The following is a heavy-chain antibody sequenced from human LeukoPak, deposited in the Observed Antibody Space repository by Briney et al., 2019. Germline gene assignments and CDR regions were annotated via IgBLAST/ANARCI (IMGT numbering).Heavy chain of an antibody. J-gene: IGHJ4*02. CDR3: TTDPVVVPAAMSRSFDY. V-gene: IGHV3-15*01. CDR2: IKSKTDDGTT. Sequence: GGSLRLSCAASGFTFSNAWMSWVRQAPGKGLEWVGRIKSKTDDGTTDYAAPVKRRFTISRDDSKNTLYLQMNSLKTEDTAVYYCTTDPVVVPAAMSRSFDYWGQGTLVTVSS. D-gene: IGHD2-2*01. CDR1: GFTFSNAW.